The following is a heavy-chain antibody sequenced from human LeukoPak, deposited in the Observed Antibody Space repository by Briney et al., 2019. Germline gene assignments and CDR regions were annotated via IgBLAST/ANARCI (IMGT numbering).Heavy chain of an antibody. D-gene: IGHD3-10*01. J-gene: IGHJ4*02. CDR1: GYSISSGYY. CDR2: IYHSGST. CDR3: AITGLLWFGELSHY. Sequence: SETLSLTCTVSGYSISSGYYWGWIRQPPGKGLEWIGSIYHSGSTYYNPSLKSRVTISVDTSKNQFSLKLSSVTAADTAVYYCAITGLLWFGELSHYWGQGTLVTVSS. V-gene: IGHV4-38-2*02.